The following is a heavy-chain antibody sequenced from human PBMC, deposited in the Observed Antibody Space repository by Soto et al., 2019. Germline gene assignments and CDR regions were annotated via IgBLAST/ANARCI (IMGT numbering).Heavy chain of an antibody. CDR3: ARADSSGYSYFDY. CDR2: IYYSGST. D-gene: IGHD3-22*01. V-gene: IGHV4-30-4*01. Sequence: SETRSLTCTVSGGSISSGDYYWSWIRQPPGTGLEWIGYIYYSGSTYYNPSLESRVTISVDTSKNQFSLKLSSVTAADTAVYYCARADSSGYSYFDYWGQGSLVTVSS. J-gene: IGHJ4*02. CDR1: GGSISSGDYY.